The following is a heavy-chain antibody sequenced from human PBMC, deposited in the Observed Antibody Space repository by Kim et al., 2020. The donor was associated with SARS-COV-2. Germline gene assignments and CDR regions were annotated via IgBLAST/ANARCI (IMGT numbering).Heavy chain of an antibody. D-gene: IGHD6-19*01. J-gene: IGHJ5*02. Sequence: ASVKVSCKASGYTFTSYAMHWVRQAPGQRLEWMGWINAGNGNTKYSQKFQGRVTITRDTSASTAYMELSSLRSEDTAVYYCARDRNLVIAVAGSWFDPWGQGTLVTVSS. V-gene: IGHV1-3*01. CDR2: INAGNGNT. CDR1: GYTFTSYA. CDR3: ARDRNLVIAVAGSWFDP.